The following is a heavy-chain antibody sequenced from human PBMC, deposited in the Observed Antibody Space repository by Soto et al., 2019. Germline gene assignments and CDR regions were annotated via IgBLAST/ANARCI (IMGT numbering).Heavy chain of an antibody. J-gene: IGHJ4*02. CDR2: IYYSGTT. D-gene: IGHD5-18*01. CDR3: ASRYAYSFAC. V-gene: IGHV4-59*08. Sequence: QVQLQESGPGLVKPSETLSLTCTVSGGSISSYYWSWIRQPPGKGLEWIGYIYYSGTTNYNPSLKGRVTISVDTSKNQLSLKLSSVTAADTGVYYCASRYAYSFACWGQGTLVNVSS. CDR1: GGSISSYY.